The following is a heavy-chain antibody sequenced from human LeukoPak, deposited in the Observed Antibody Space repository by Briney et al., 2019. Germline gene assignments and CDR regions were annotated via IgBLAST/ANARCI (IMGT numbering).Heavy chain of an antibody. D-gene: IGHD3-22*01. Sequence: PGGSLRLSCAASGFTFSHYSMIWVRQAPGKGLEWVSSISSGSSYKYYADSLKGRFTISRDNANNSLYLQMNSLRVDDTAVYYCARVLPSHYYDTSGYSDYWGQGTLVTVSS. J-gene: IGHJ4*02. V-gene: IGHV3-21*01. CDR2: ISSGSSYK. CDR3: ARVLPSHYYDTSGYSDY. CDR1: GFTFSHYS.